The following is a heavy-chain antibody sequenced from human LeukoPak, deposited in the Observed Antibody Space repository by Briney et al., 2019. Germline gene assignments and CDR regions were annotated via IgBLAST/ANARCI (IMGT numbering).Heavy chain of an antibody. CDR2: ISSSGSTI. Sequence: GGSLRLSCAASGFTFSSYEMNWIRQAPGKGLEWVSYISSSGSTIYYADSVKGRFTISRDNAKNSLYLQMNSLRAEDTAVYYCARSPENYDSSGAFDYWGQGTLVTVSS. V-gene: IGHV3-48*03. CDR3: ARSPENYDSSGAFDY. D-gene: IGHD3-22*01. CDR1: GFTFSSYE. J-gene: IGHJ4*02.